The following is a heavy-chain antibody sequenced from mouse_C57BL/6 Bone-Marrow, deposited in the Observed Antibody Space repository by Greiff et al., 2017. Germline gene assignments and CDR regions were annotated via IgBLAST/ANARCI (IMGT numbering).Heavy chain of an antibody. J-gene: IGHJ4*01. CDR1: GFSFNTYA. CDR2: IRSKSNNYAT. Sequence: EVQLVESGGGLVQPKGSLKLSCAASGFSFNTYAMNWVRQAPGKGLEWVARIRSKSNNYATYYADSVKDRFTIARNDSESMLYLQMNNLKPEDRSMYYCVRFLYGYYYAIDYWGQGTSVTVSS. D-gene: IGHD2-2*01. CDR3: VRFLYGYYYAIDY. V-gene: IGHV10-1*01.